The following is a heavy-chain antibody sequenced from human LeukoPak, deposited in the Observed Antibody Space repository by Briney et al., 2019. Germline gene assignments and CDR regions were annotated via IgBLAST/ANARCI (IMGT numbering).Heavy chain of an antibody. J-gene: IGHJ3*02. CDR3: AKLHYYDSSGYPYDAFDI. CDR2: ISGSGGST. CDR1: GFTFSSYA. V-gene: IGHV3-23*01. Sequence: RGGSPRLSSAAPGFTFSSYAMSGVRQAPGKGLEWVSAISGSGGSTYYADSVKGRFTISRDNSKNTLYLQMNSLRAEYTAVYYCAKLHYYDSSGYPYDAFDIWGQGTMVTVSS. D-gene: IGHD3-22*01.